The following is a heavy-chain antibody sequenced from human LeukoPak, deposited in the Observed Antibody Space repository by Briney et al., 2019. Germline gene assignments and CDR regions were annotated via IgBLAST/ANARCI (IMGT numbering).Heavy chain of an antibody. J-gene: IGHJ5*02. V-gene: IGHV4-59*01. CDR2: VYYTGIT. CDR1: GGPISRYH. Sequence: PSETQSLTCTVSGGPISRYHWSWIRQSPRKGLEWSGDVYYTGITAYNPSLGIRVAMIDDRSNNQFSLGPTSETAADRCVYYCARLYSSRAEEFDPWGQGTLVTVSS. D-gene: IGHD2-21*01. CDR3: ARLYSSRAEEFDP.